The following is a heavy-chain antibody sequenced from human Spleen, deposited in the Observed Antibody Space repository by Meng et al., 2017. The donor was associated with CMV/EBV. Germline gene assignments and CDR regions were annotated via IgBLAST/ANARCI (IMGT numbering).Heavy chain of an antibody. CDR3: ARQSGIAAAGTWRNWFDP. J-gene: IGHJ5*02. D-gene: IGHD6-13*01. Sequence: SETLSLTCAVYGGSFSGYYWSWIRQPPGKGPEWIGEINHSGSTNYNPSLKSRVTISVDTSKNQFSLKLSSVTAADTAVYYCARQSGIAAAGTWRNWFDPWGQGTLVTVSS. CDR2: INHSGST. V-gene: IGHV4-34*01. CDR1: GGSFSGYY.